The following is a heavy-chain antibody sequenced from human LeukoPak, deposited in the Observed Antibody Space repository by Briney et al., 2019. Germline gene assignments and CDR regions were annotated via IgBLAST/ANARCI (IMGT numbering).Heavy chain of an antibody. CDR2: INWNSDTK. V-gene: IGHV3-9*01. CDR1: GFAFHNYA. CDR3: AKDTGGNGAYFYAMDV. Sequence: GGSLRLSCVGSGFAFHNYAMHWVRRPPGKGLEWVSAINWNSDTKAYADSVKGRFTISRDRARNSLYLQMDSLRPEDTALYYCAKDTGGNGAYFYAMDVWGQGASVTVSS. J-gene: IGHJ6*02. D-gene: IGHD4-23*01.